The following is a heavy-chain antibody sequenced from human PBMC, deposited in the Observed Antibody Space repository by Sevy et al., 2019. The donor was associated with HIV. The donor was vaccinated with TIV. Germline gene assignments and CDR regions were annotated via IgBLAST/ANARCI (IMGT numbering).Heavy chain of an antibody. CDR3: AKVGGRATTNYYYGLDV. Sequence: GGSLRLSCAASGFTFDNFDMNWVRQAPGKGLEWVSGISGSGRSTYYADSVTGRFTISSDNSKNTVVLHMNTLRAEDTAVYYCAKVGGRATTNYYYGLDVWGPGTPVTVSS. V-gene: IGHV3-23*01. CDR1: GFTFDNFD. D-gene: IGHD1-1*01. J-gene: IGHJ6*02. CDR2: ISGSGRST.